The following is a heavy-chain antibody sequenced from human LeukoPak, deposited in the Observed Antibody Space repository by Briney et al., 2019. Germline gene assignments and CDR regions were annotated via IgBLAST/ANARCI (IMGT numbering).Heavy chain of an antibody. CDR1: GDTFSRNSAA. Sequence: SSQTLSLTCAVSGDTFSRNSAAWNWLRQSPSRGLEWLGRTYYRSKWCADYAVSLKGRITINADASKNQFSLRLNSVTPDDTAVYYRSGDLAVAGIHFYGMDVWGHGTTVTVSS. D-gene: IGHD6-19*01. V-gene: IGHV6-1*01. J-gene: IGHJ6*02. CDR3: SGDLAVAGIHFYGMDV. CDR2: TYYRSKWCA.